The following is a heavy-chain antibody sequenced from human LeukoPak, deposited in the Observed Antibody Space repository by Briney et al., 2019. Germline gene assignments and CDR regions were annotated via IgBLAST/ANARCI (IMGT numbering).Heavy chain of an antibody. CDR2: IKQDGNEK. Sequence: GGSLRLSCAASGFTFSSYWMSWVRQAPGKGLEWVANIKQDGNEKYYVDSVKGRFTISRDNAKNSLYLQMNSLRAEDTAVYYCARHADDLAAAPFDYWGQGTLVTVSS. V-gene: IGHV3-7*01. CDR3: ARHADDLAAAPFDY. J-gene: IGHJ4*02. D-gene: IGHD6-13*01. CDR1: GFTFSSYW.